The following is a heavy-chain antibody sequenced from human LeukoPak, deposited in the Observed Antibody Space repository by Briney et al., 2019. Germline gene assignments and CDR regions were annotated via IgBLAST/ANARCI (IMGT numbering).Heavy chain of an antibody. Sequence: PGGSLRLSCAASGFTFSSYEMNWVRQAPGKGLEWVSYISGSGSNVYYADSVKGRFTISRDNAKNSLYLQMNSLRAEDTAVYYCARDRETTWNLRVDAFDIWGQGTMVTVSS. J-gene: IGHJ3*02. V-gene: IGHV3-48*03. CDR1: GFTFSSYE. CDR2: ISGSGSNV. CDR3: ARDRETTWNLRVDAFDI. D-gene: IGHD1-1*01.